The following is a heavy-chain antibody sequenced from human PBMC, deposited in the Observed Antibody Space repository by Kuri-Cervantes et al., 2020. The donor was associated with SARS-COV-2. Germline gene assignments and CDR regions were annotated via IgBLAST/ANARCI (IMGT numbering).Heavy chain of an antibody. Sequence: GESLKISCAASGFTFSSYWMHWVRQAPGKGLVWVSRINSDGGSTSYADSVKGRFTISRDNAKNTLYLQMDSLRAEDTAVYYCARGYCSSTSCFEWGQGTLVTVSS. V-gene: IGHV3-74*01. D-gene: IGHD2-2*01. CDR2: INSDGGST. CDR1: GFTFSSYW. CDR3: ARGYCSSTSCFE. J-gene: IGHJ4*02.